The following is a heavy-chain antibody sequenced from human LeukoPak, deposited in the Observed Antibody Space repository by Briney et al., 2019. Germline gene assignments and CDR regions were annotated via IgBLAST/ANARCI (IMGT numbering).Heavy chain of an antibody. J-gene: IGHJ4*02. CDR2: MNPNSGNT. CDR1: GYTFASYD. Sequence: GASVKVSCKASGYTFASYDINWVRQATGQGLEWMGWMNPNSGNTGYAQKFQGRVTITRNTSISTAYMELSSLRSEDTAVYYCARGRVGATPGGYWGQGTLVTVSS. V-gene: IGHV1-8*03. CDR3: ARGRVGATPGGY. D-gene: IGHD1-26*01.